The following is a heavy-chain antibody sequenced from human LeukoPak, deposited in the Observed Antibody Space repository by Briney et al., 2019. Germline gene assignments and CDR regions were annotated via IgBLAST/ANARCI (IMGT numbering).Heavy chain of an antibody. J-gene: IGHJ4*02. D-gene: IGHD5-18*01. CDR1: GGSISSSSYY. V-gene: IGHV4-39*01. CDR2: IYYSGST. CDR3: ARHGYSYGNFDS. Sequence: SETLSLTCTVSGGSISSSSYYWGWIRQPPGKGLEWIGSIYYSGSTYYNPSLKSRVTISVDTSKNQFSLKLSSVTAADTAVYYCARHGYSYGNFDSWGQGTLVTVSS.